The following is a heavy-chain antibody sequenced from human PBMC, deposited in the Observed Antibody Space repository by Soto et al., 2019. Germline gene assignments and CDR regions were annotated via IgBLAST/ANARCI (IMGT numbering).Heavy chain of an antibody. J-gene: IGHJ4*02. CDR3: AXDVPRFGYSYGHGYLDY. D-gene: IGHD5-18*01. CDR1: GGTFSSYA. Sequence: GASVKVSCKASGGTFSSYAISWVRQAPGQGLEWMGGIIPIFGTANYAQKFQGRVTITADKSTSTAYMELSSLRSEDTAVYYCAXDVPRFGYSYGHGYLDYWGQGTLVTVSS. CDR2: IIPIFGTA. V-gene: IGHV1-69*06.